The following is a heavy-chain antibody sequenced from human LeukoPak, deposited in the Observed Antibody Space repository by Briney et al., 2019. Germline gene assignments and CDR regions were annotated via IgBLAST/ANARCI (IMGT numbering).Heavy chain of an antibody. Sequence: GTSLRLSCAASGFTFSSHAMHWVRQAPGKGLEWVANIKEDGSEKYYVDSVKGRFTISRDNAKNSLYLHMNSLTAEDTAMYYCARDWVAGVPFDAFDIWGQGTMVSVSS. CDR3: ARDWVAGVPFDAFDI. CDR2: IKEDGSEK. J-gene: IGHJ3*02. V-gene: IGHV3-7*03. CDR1: GFTFSSHA. D-gene: IGHD1-26*01.